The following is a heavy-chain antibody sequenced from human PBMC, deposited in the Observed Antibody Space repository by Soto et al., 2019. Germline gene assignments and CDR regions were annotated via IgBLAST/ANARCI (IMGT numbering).Heavy chain of an antibody. V-gene: IGHV4-39*01. Sequence: LSLTCTVSGGSISSSSYYWGWIRQPPGKGLEWIGSIYYSGSTYYSPSLKSRVTISVDTSKNQFSLKLSSVTAADTAVYYCARLYITMVRGATPGLDYWGQGTLVTV. CDR3: ARLYITMVRGATPGLDY. D-gene: IGHD3-10*01. J-gene: IGHJ4*02. CDR1: GGSISSSSYY. CDR2: IYYSGST.